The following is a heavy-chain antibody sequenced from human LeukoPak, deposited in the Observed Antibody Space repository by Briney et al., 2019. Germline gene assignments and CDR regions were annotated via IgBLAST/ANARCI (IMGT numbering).Heavy chain of an antibody. D-gene: IGHD1-14*01. CDR3: ARASTTFDD. CDR2: VSDGGRT. Sequence: PSETLSLTCSVSGGSITSYYWSWIRQPPGKGLEWIGHVSDGGRTNYSPSLRSRVSISVDTSKNQFSLKLNSVTAADTAVNFCARASTTFDDWGQGTVVTVSS. V-gene: IGHV4-59*01. J-gene: IGHJ4*02. CDR1: GGSITSYY.